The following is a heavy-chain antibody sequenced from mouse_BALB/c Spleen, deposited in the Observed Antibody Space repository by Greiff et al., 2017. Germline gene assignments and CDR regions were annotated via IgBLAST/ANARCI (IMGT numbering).Heavy chain of an antibody. D-gene: IGHD2-12*01. CDR1: GFTFSSFG. J-gene: IGHJ4*01. V-gene: IGHV5-17*02. CDR2: ISSGSSTI. Sequence: EVKLMESGGGLVQPGGSRKLSCAASGFTFSSFGMHWVRQAPEKGLEWVAYISSGSSTIYYADTVKGRFTISRDNPKNTLFLQMTSLRSEDTAMYYCARSTTNYAMDYWGQGTSVTVSS. CDR3: ARSTTNYAMDY.